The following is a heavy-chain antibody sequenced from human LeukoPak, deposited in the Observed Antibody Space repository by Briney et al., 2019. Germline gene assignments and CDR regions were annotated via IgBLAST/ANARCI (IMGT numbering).Heavy chain of an antibody. CDR1: GFTFDDYA. V-gene: IGHV3-43*02. Sequence: QSGGSLRLSCAASGFTFDDYAMHWVRQAPGKGLEWVSLISGDGGSTYYADSVKGRFTTSRDNSKNSLYLHMTSLRAEDTAVYYCAKDGGPGRGAFDIWGQGTVVIVSS. CDR3: AKDGGPGRGAFDI. D-gene: IGHD2-15*01. CDR2: ISGDGGST. J-gene: IGHJ3*02.